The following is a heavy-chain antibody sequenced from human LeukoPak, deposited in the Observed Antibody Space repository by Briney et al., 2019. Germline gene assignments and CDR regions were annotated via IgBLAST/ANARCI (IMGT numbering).Heavy chain of an antibody. CDR2: ISYDGSNK. CDR1: GFTFSSYA. J-gene: IGHJ6*04. CDR3: AKVGGYSYGYKMDV. V-gene: IGHV3-30-3*01. Sequence: GGSLRLSCAASGFTFSSYAMHWVRQAPGKGLEWVAVISYDGSNKYYADSVKGRFTISRDNSKNTLYLQMNSLRAEDTAVYYCAKVGGYSYGYKMDVWGKGTTVTVSS. D-gene: IGHD5-18*01.